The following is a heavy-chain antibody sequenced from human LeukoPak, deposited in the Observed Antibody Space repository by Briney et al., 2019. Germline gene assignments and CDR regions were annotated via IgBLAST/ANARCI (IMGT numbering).Heavy chain of an antibody. V-gene: IGHV4-34*01. CDR3: ARDPTNILTGYSVVFDY. CDR1: GGSFSGYY. CDR2: ITHSGST. J-gene: IGHJ4*02. Sequence: SETLSLTCAVYGGSFSGYYWSWIRQPPGKGLEWIGEITHSGSTTYNPSLKSRFTISVDTSKYQFSLKLSSVTAADTAVYYCARDPTNILTGYSVVFDYWGQGTLVTVSS. D-gene: IGHD3-9*01.